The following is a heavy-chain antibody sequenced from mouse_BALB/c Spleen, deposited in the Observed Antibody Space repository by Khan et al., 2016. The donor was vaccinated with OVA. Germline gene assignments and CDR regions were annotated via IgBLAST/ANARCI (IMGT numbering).Heavy chain of an antibody. CDR1: GYTFTNYG. CDR3: ARGNYYGSNSWFAY. J-gene: IGHJ3*01. CDR2: INTNTGEP. V-gene: IGHV9-3*02. D-gene: IGHD1-1*01. Sequence: QIQLVQSGPELKKPGETVKISCKASGYTFTNYGINWVKQAPGKGLKWMGWINTNTGEPTYAEEFKGRFAFSLETSASTAYLQLNNRKNEDPATYVCARGNYYGSNSWFAYWGQGTLVTVSA.